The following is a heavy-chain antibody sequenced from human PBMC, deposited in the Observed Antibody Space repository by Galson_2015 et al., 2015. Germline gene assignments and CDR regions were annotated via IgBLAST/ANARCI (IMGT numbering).Heavy chain of an antibody. Sequence: SLRLSCAASGFTFSNYGLHWVRQGPGRGLEWVAYIWYDGNNKYYGDSVKGRFTISRDNSKNTVYLQMNSLRVEDTAVYYCARDLSVAARCFDYWGRGTLVTVSS. CDR3: ARDLSVAARCFDY. V-gene: IGHV3-33*01. J-gene: IGHJ4*02. D-gene: IGHD6-6*01. CDR1: GFTFSNYG. CDR2: IWYDGNNK.